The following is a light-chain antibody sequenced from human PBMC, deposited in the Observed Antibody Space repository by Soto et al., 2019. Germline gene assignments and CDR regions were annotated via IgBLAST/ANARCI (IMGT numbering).Light chain of an antibody. V-gene: IGLV7-43*01. CDR1: TGAVTSGNA. Sequence: QAVVTQEPSLTVTPGGTVTLTWASSTGAVTSGNAPNWFQQKPGQAPRALIYSTSNNHSWTPARFSGSLLGGKAALTLSGVQPEDEADYFFLLFHDDAWVFGGGTQLTVL. CDR2: STS. J-gene: IGLJ3*02. CDR3: LLFHDDAWV.